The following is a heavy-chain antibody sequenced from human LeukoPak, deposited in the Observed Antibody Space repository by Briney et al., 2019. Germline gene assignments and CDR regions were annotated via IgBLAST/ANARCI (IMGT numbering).Heavy chain of an antibody. D-gene: IGHD3-10*01. CDR3: ARGPDSYGSGTYYHYFDY. CDR1: GFTVSNNY. CDR2: IYTGGTT. Sequence: PGGSLRLSCAASGFTVSNNYMTWVRQAPGKGLEWVSVIYTGGTTYYADSVKGRFTISRDNSKNTLFLQMNSLRTDDTAVYYCARGPDSYGSGTYYHYFDYWGQGTLVTVSS. V-gene: IGHV3-53*01. J-gene: IGHJ4*02.